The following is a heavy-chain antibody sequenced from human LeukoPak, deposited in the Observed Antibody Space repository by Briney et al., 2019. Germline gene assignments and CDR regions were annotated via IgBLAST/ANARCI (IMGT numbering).Heavy chain of an antibody. V-gene: IGHV3-48*04. CDR2: ISSSSTTT. Sequence: GGSLRLSCAASGFTFSNYTMNWVRQAPGKGLEWVSFISSSSTTTYYANSVKGRFTISRDNAKSSLYLQMNSLTAEDTAVYYCARPRIAVGEFDYWGQGTLVTVSS. CDR1: GFTFSNYT. CDR3: ARPRIAVGEFDY. D-gene: IGHD6-19*01. J-gene: IGHJ4*02.